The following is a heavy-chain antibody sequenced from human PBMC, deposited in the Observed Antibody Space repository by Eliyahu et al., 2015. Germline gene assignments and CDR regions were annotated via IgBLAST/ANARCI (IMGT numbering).Heavy chain of an antibody. J-gene: IGHJ5*02. CDR3: AGYCTSPTCYGSDP. CDR1: GGSISSNSYY. CDR2: MYDNGGT. V-gene: IGHV4-39*01. D-gene: IGHD2/OR15-2a*01. Sequence: QLQLQESGPGLVKPSETLSLTCTVXGGSISSNSYYWGWIRQPPGKGLEWIGDMYDNGGTNYNPSVQSRVAMSLDTSRNQFSLKLSSVTAADTAVYYCAGYCTSPTCYGSDPWGQGTLVTVSS.